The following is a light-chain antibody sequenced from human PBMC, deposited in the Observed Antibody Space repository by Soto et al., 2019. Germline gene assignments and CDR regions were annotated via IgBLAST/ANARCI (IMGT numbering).Light chain of an antibody. CDR2: EVN. CDR1: SSDVGGYNY. J-gene: IGLJ1*01. Sequence: QSVLTQPASVSGSPGQSITISCTGTSSDVGGYNYVSWYQQHPGKAPKLMIYEVNNRPSEVSNRFSGSKSGNTASLTISGLQPEAEADYYCNSYTSRYTFVLGTGTKVTVL. V-gene: IGLV2-14*01. CDR3: NSYTSRYTFV.